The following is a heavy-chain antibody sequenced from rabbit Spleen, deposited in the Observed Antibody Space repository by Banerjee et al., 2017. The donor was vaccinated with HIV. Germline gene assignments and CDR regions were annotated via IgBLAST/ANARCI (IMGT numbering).Heavy chain of an antibody. CDR3: ARDSGTSFSSYGMDL. Sequence: QEQLEESGGDLVKPEGSLTLTCTASGFSFSDKAVMCWVRQAPGKGLEWIACIDTGSSGFTYFASWAKGRFTISKTSSTTVTLQVPSLTAADTATYFCARDSGTSFSSYGMDLWGPGTLVTVS. V-gene: IGHV1S45*01. D-gene: IGHD8-1*01. CDR1: GFSFSDKAV. J-gene: IGHJ6*01. CDR2: IDTGSSGFT.